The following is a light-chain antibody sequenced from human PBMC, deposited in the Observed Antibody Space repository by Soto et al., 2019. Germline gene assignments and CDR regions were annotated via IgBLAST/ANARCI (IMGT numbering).Light chain of an antibody. Sequence: QSVLTQPPSASGSPGQSVTISCTGTSSDVGGYNFVSWYQQHPGKAPKFMIYEVTKRPSGVPDRFSGSKSGNRASLTVSGLHAEDEADYYCSSYAGGIKWVFGGGTKLTVL. CDR1: SSDVGGYNF. J-gene: IGLJ3*02. V-gene: IGLV2-8*01. CDR2: EVT. CDR3: SSYAGGIKWV.